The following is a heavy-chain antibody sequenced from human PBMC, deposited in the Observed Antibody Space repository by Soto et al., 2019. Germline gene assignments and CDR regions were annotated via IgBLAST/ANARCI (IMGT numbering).Heavy chain of an antibody. CDR3: ARDGGQWLNWFDP. CDR1: GFTFSSYS. V-gene: IGHV3-48*01. J-gene: IGHJ5*02. D-gene: IGHD6-19*01. Sequence: EVQLVESGGVLVQPGGSLRLSCAASGFTFSSYSMNWVRQAPGKGLEWVSYISSSSSTIYYADSVKGRFTISRDNAKNSLYLQMNSLRAEDTAVYYCARDGGQWLNWFDPWGQGTLVTVSS. CDR2: ISSSSSTI.